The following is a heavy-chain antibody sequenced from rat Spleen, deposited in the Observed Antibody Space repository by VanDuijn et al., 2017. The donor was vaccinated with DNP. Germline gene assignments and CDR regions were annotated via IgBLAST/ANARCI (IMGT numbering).Heavy chain of an antibody. Sequence: EVQLVGSGGGLVQPGRSLKLSCAASGFTFSDYNMAWVRQAPKKGLEWVATISFDGSSTHYRDSVRGRFTVSRDNAKGTLYLQMDSLRSEDTATYYCARPDYWGQGVMVTVSS. V-gene: IGHV5-7*01. J-gene: IGHJ2*01. CDR2: ISFDGSST. CDR3: ARPDY. CDR1: GFTFSDYN.